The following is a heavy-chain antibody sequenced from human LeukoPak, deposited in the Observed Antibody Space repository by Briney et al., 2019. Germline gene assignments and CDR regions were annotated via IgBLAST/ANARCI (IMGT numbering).Heavy chain of an antibody. V-gene: IGHV3-66*01. CDR1: GFTLSRNY. CDR3: ARGSSSWSRFDY. D-gene: IGHD6-13*01. CDR2: IYSGSNT. Sequence: GGSLRLSCAASGFTLSRNYMSGVRQAPGKGVEWGSVIYSGSNTYYAYSVKGRFTISRDNSKNTLFLQMNSLRAEDTAVYYCARGSSSWSRFDYWGQGTLVTVSS. J-gene: IGHJ4*02.